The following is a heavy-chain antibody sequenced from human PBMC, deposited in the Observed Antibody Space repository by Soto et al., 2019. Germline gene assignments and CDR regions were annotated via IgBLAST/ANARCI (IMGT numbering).Heavy chain of an antibody. CDR1: GFTFSSYG. Sequence: GGSLRLSCAASGFTFSSYGMHWVRQAPGKGLEWVAVIWYDGSNKYYADSVKGRFTISRDNSKNTLYLQMNSLRAEDTAVYYCARDPNDILTYYYYYMDVWGKGTTVTVSS. CDR3: ARDPNDILTYYYYYMDV. CDR2: IWYDGSNK. V-gene: IGHV3-33*01. J-gene: IGHJ6*03. D-gene: IGHD3-9*01.